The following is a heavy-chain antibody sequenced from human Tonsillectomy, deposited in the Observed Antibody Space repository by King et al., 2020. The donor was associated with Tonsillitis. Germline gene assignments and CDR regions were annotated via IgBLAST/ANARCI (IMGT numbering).Heavy chain of an antibody. J-gene: IGHJ4*02. Sequence: LQLQESGPGVVKPSETLSLTCNVSGGSIRSSDHFWAWIRQPPGRGLEWIGYMYYSGTIFYNPSLKSRITISGGTSDNQFPLKLSSVTAADMAAYFCARYVDGTFDYWGQGALLTVSS. V-gene: IGHV4-39*01. CDR3: ARYVDGTFDY. D-gene: IGHD1-7*01. CDR2: MYYSGTI. CDR1: GGSIRSSDHF.